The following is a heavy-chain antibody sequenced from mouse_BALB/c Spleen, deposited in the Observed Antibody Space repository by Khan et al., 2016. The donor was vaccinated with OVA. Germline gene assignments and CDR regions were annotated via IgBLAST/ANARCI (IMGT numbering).Heavy chain of an antibody. V-gene: IGHV5-6*01. CDR1: GFTFSSYS. J-gene: IGHJ3*01. Sequence: EVQLVESGGDLVKPGGSLKLSCAASGFTFSSYSMSWVRQTPDKRLEWVATISSGGDYTYYPDSVKGRFTISRDNAKNTLYLQMSSLTSEDTAIYYCARHLTGSFAYWGQGTLVTVSA. D-gene: IGHD4-1*01. CDR3: ARHLTGSFAY. CDR2: ISSGGDYT.